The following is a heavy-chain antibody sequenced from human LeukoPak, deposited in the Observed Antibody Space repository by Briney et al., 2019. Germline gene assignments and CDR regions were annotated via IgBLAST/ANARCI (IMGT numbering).Heavy chain of an antibody. Sequence: PSETLSLTCTVSGGSISPYYWNWIRQPPGKGLERIGYIYYSGSTNYNPSLKSRVTISLDMSKNQFSLKLSSVTAADTAIYYCARDVNCSGNSCYDNWGQGTLVTVSS. D-gene: IGHD2-15*01. CDR2: IYYSGST. V-gene: IGHV4-59*01. CDR3: ARDVNCSGNSCYDN. CDR1: GGSISPYY. J-gene: IGHJ4*02.